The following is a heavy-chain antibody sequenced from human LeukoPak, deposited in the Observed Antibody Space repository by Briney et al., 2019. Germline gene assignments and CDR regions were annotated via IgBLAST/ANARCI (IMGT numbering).Heavy chain of an antibody. J-gene: IGHJ1*01. CDR1: GGTFSSYA. Sequence: ASVKVSCKASGGTFSSYAISWVRQAPGQGLESMGGIIPIFGTANYAQKFQGRVTITADESTSTAYMELSSLRSEDTAVYYCARVDYGDYGEYFQHWGQGTLVTVSS. CDR2: IIPIFGTA. CDR3: ARVDYGDYGEYFQH. D-gene: IGHD4-17*01. V-gene: IGHV1-69*13.